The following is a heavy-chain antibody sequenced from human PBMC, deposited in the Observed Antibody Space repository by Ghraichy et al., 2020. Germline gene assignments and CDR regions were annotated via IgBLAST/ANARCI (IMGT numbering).Heavy chain of an antibody. CDR1: GFTFSNYG. CDR3: ATPILTTIWAPSS. D-gene: IGHD5-12*01. CDR2: ISGGGST. V-gene: IGHV3-23*01. Sequence: GGSLRLSCAASGFTFSNYGMIWVRQAPGKGLEWVSSISGGGSTYYADSVKGRFTISRDNAKTTLYLQMNSLRAEDTAIYYCATPILTTIWAPSSWGQGTLVAVSS. J-gene: IGHJ4*02.